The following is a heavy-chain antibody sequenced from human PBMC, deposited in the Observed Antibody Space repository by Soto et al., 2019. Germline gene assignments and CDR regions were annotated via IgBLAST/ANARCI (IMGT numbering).Heavy chain of an antibody. D-gene: IGHD3-3*01. J-gene: IGHJ6*02. CDR3: ARDRSITVFGISGMDV. CDR2: IYYTGST. V-gene: IGHV4-61*01. CDR1: GGSVSSGTYY. Sequence: SETLSLTCTVSGGSVSSGTYYWSWIRQPPGKGLEWIGNIYYTGSTNYNPSLKSRVTISVDTSKNQFSLKLSSVTAADTAVYYCARDRSITVFGISGMDVWGQGTTVAVSS.